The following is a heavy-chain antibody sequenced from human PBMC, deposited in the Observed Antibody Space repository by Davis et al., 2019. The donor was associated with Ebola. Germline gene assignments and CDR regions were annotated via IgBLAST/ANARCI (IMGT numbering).Heavy chain of an antibody. Sequence: ASVKVSCKASGYTFTTYGITWVRQAPGQGLDWVGWISPSKVDTNYIQKLQGRVTLTTDTSTSTAYMELRSLRSDDTAVYYCARGGGSTYSGIDHWGQGTLVTVSS. CDR3: ARGGGSTYSGIDH. CDR2: ISPSKVDT. V-gene: IGHV1-18*01. J-gene: IGHJ4*02. CDR1: GYTFTTYG. D-gene: IGHD2-21*01.